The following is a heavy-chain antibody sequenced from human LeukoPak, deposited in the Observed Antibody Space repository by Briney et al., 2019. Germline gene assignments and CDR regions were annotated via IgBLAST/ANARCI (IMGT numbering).Heavy chain of an antibody. Sequence: SVKVSCKASGGTFSSYTISWVRQAPGQGLEWMGRIIPILGIANYAQKFQGRVTITADKSTSTAYMELSSLRSEDTAVYYCARGSDSGSYYNELGGYYWGQGTLVTVSS. CDR1: GGTFSSYT. J-gene: IGHJ4*02. CDR3: ARGSDSGSYYNELGGYY. CDR2: IIPILGIA. D-gene: IGHD3-10*01. V-gene: IGHV1-69*02.